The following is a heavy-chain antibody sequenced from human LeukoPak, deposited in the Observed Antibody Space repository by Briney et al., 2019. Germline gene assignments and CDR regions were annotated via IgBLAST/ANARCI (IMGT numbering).Heavy chain of an antibody. CDR3: ARSYYDSSGYRYYAY. CDR1: GGSISGFY. Sequence: PSETLSLTCSVSGGSISGFYWSWIRQPPGKGLEWIGHIYYTGSNYNRPSLKTRVTMSLDTSKNQLFFNLSSLTAADTAVYYCARSYYDSSGYRYYAYWGQGTLVTVSS. CDR2: IYYTGSN. J-gene: IGHJ4*02. D-gene: IGHD3-22*01. V-gene: IGHV4-59*01.